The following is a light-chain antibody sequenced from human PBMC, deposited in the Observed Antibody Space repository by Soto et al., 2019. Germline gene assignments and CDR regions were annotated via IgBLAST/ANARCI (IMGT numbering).Light chain of an antibody. CDR3: QQKDT. J-gene: IGKJ3*01. V-gene: IGKV1-39*01. CDR1: QSISSY. CDR2: AAS. Sequence: DIQMTQSPSSLSASVGDRVTITCRASQSISSYLNWYQQKPGKAPKLLIYAASSLQSGVPSRFSGSGSGTDFTLTISSLQLEDFATYYCQQKDTFGPGTKLDIK.